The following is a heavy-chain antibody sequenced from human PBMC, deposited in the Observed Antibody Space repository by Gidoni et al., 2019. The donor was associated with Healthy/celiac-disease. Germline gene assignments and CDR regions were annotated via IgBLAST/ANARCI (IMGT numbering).Heavy chain of an antibody. J-gene: IGHJ4*02. CDR1: GVTFSSYA. Sequence: EVQLLESGGGLVQHGGSLRLSCAASGVTFSSYAMSWVRQAPGKGLEWVSAISGSGGSTYYADSVKGRFTISRDNSKNTLYLQMNSLRAEDTAVYYCATQGWSGPFDYWGQGTLVTVSS. CDR2: ISGSGGST. V-gene: IGHV3-23*01. CDR3: ATQGWSGPFDY. D-gene: IGHD3-3*01.